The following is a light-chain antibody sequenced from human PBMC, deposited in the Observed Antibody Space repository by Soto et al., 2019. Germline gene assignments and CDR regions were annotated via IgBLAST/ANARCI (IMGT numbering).Light chain of an antibody. Sequence: DIQMTQSPSSLSASVGDRVTITCRASQDLDRWLAWYQQKPGEAPKVLIFAASSLQSGLTSRFSGGGSGTDFSLTISSLQPEDFATYYCKQSRSFPLTFGGGTKVDIK. CDR1: QDLDRW. CDR2: AAS. J-gene: IGKJ4*01. CDR3: KQSRSFPLT. V-gene: IGKV1-12*01.